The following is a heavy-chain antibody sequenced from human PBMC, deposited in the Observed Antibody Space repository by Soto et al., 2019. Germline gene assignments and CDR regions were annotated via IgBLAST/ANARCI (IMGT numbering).Heavy chain of an antibody. D-gene: IGHD6-13*01. J-gene: IGHJ5*02. Sequence: SETLSVTWAVVGGSFSGYCWSWIRPPPGKGLEWIGEINHSGSTNYNPSLKSRVTISVDTSKNQFSLKLSSVTAADTAVYYCATRPQQLGNWFDPWGQGTLVTVSS. CDR3: ATRPQQLGNWFDP. CDR1: GGSFSGYC. V-gene: IGHV4-34*01. CDR2: INHSGST.